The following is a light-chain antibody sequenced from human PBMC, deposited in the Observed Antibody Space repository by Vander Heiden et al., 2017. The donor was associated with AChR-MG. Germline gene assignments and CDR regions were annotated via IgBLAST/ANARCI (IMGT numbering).Light chain of an antibody. CDR2: KAS. J-gene: IGKJ1*01. Sequence: DIQMTQSPSTLSASVGDRVTITCRASQSITTWLAWYQQKPGKAPNLLIYKASSLQSGVPSRFSGSGSGTEFTLTISSLQPDDFATYYCQQYNRYPWPFGQGTKVEFK. V-gene: IGKV1-5*03. CDR1: QSITTW. CDR3: QQYNRYPWP.